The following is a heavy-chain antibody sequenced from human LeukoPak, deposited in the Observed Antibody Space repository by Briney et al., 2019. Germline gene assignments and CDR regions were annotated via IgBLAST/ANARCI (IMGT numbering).Heavy chain of an antibody. CDR1: GGSISSSSYY. Sequence: SETLSLTCTVSGGSISSSSYYWGWIRQPPGKGLEWIGSIYYSGSTYYNPSLKSRVTISVDASKNQFSLKLSSVTAADTAVYYCARQGGEVDWGQGTLVTVSS. J-gene: IGHJ4*02. D-gene: IGHD2-15*01. CDR2: IYYSGST. CDR3: ARQGGEVD. V-gene: IGHV4-39*01.